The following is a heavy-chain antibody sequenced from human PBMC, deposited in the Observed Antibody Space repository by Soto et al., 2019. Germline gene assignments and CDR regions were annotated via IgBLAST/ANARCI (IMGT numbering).Heavy chain of an antibody. CDR1: GFTFSIHV. CDR3: ARDVSGLNWFDP. Sequence: GGSLRLSCAASGFTFSIHVMNWFRQAPGKGLEWVAAISGGGGTTYYGNSVEGRFTISRDNSKNTLYLQMNSLRDEDTAVYYCARDVSGLNWFDPWGQGTLVTVSS. D-gene: IGHD5-12*01. CDR2: ISGGGGTT. J-gene: IGHJ5*02. V-gene: IGHV3-23*01.